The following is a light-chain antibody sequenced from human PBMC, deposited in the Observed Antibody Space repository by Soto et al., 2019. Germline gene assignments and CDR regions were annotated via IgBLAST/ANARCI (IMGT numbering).Light chain of an antibody. V-gene: IGKV1-39*01. CDR1: QSISSY. J-gene: IGKJ1*01. CDR2: TAS. CDR3: QQHYNTPRT. Sequence: DIQMTQSPSSLSASVGDRVTITCLASQSISSYLNWYQQKPGKAPTLLIYTASNLQSGVPSRFSGSGSGTHFTLTISSLQPEDFATYYCQQHYNTPRTFGQGTKVDIK.